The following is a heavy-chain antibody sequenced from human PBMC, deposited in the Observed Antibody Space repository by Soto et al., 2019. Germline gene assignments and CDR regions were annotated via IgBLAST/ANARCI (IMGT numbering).Heavy chain of an antibody. CDR3: AKAVGEVAARLDLVLHFDN. J-gene: IGHJ4*02. V-gene: IGHV3-30-3*01. CDR2: ITYDGSNE. CDR1: GFSFSSYA. Sequence: GGSLRLSCAAFGFSFSSYAMHWVRQVPGKGLEWLAVITYDGSNEYYADSVKGRFTISRDDSRNTLYLEMNTLRPEDTAVYYCAKAVGEVAARLDLVLHFDNWGPGTQVTVSS. D-gene: IGHD6-6*01.